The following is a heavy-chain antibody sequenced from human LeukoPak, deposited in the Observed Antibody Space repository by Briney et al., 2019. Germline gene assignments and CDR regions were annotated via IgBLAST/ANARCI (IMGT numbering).Heavy chain of an antibody. CDR1: GYTFTGYY. V-gene: IGHV1-2*02. CDR3: AKDRHGSSPYHFDY. Sequence: ASVKVSCKASGYTFTGYYMHWVRQAPGQGLEWMGWINPNSGGTNYAQKFQGRVTMTRDTSISTAYMELSRLRSDDTAVYYCAKDRHGSSPYHFDYWGQGTLVTVSS. J-gene: IGHJ4*02. D-gene: IGHD6-6*01. CDR2: INPNSGGT.